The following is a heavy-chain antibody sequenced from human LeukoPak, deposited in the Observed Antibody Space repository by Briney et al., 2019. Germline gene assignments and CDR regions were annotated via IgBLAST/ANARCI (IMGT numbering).Heavy chain of an antibody. CDR2: IYHSGST. V-gene: IGHV4-38-2*01. CDR1: GYSISSGYY. CDR3: ARLRKQLAHFDY. Sequence: SETLSLTCAVSGYSISSGYYWGWIRQPPGKGLEWIGSIYHSGSTYYNPSLKSRVTTSVDTSKNQFSLKLSSVTAADTAVYYCARLRKQLAHFDYWGQGTLVTVSS. J-gene: IGHJ4*02. D-gene: IGHD6-6*01.